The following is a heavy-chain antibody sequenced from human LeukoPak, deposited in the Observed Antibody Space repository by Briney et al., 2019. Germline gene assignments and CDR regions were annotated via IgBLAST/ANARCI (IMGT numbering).Heavy chain of an antibody. D-gene: IGHD3-10*01. Sequence: PGGSLRLSCAASGFTFSSYGMHWVRQAPGKGLEWVAVISYDGSNKYYADSVKGRFTISRDNSKNTLYLQMNSLRAEDTAVYYCAPDPIYGSGSSYFDYWGQGTLVTVSS. CDR2: ISYDGSNK. V-gene: IGHV3-30*03. J-gene: IGHJ4*02. CDR3: APDPIYGSGSSYFDY. CDR1: GFTFSSYG.